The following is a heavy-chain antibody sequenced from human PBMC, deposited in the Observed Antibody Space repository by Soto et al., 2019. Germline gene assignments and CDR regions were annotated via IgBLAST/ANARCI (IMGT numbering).Heavy chain of an antibody. CDR1: GYTFTGYY. CDR2: INPNSGGT. D-gene: IGHD3-16*01. V-gene: IGHV1-2*04. J-gene: IGHJ3*02. Sequence: ASVKVSCKASGYTFTGYYMHWVRQAPGQGLEWMGWINPNSGGTNYAQKFQGWVTMTRDTSISTAYMELSRLRSDDTAVYYCARKTPPWGGAAFDIWGQGTMVTVSS. CDR3: ARKTPPWGGAAFDI.